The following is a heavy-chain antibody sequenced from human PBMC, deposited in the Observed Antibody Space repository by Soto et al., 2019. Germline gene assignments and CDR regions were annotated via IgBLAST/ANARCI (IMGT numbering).Heavy chain of an antibody. CDR1: GFTFSSYS. J-gene: IGHJ4*02. CDR2: ISSRSSYI. Sequence: GGSLRLSCEASGFTFSSYSMNWVRQAPGKGLEWVSSISSRSSYIYYADSVKGRFTISRDNAKNSLYLQMNSLRAEDTAVYYCARDSFQLLLSDDYWGQGTLVTVSS. V-gene: IGHV3-21*01. CDR3: ARDSFQLLLSDDY. D-gene: IGHD2-2*01.